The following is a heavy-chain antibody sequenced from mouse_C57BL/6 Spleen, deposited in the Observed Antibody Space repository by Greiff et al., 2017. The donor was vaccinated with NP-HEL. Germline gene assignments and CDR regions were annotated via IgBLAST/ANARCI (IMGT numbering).Heavy chain of an antibody. V-gene: IGHV1-80*01. CDR1: GYAFSSYW. D-gene: IGHD4-1*02. CDR3: ARSQLRGGVFDY. CDR2: IYPGDGDT. J-gene: IGHJ2*01. Sequence: VQLQESGAELVKPGASVKISCKASGYAFSSYWMNWVKQRPGKGLEWIGQIYPGDGDTNYNGKFKGKATLTADKSSSTAYMQLSSLTSEDSAVYVWARSQLRGGVFDYWGQGTTLTVSS.